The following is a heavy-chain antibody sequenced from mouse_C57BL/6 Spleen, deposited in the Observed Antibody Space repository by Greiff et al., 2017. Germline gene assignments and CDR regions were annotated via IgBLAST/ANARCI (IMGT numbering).Heavy chain of an antibody. CDR2: IWTGGGT. CDR1: GFSLTSYA. Sequence: QVQLKESGPGLVAPSQSLSITCTVSGFSLTSYAISWVRQPPGKGLEWLGVIWTGGGTNYNSAIKSRMSISKDNSKSQFFLKMNSLQTDDTARYYCARLDGSSNYDWYFDVWGTGTTVTVSS. CDR3: ARLDGSSNYDWYFDV. D-gene: IGHD2-5*01. J-gene: IGHJ1*03. V-gene: IGHV2-9-1*01.